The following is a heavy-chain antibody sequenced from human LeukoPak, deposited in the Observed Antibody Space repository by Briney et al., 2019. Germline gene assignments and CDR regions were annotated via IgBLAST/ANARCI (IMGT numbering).Heavy chain of an antibody. V-gene: IGHV3-23*01. J-gene: IGHJ4*02. Sequence: GGSLRLSCAASGFTFSSYAMSWVRQAPGKGLEWVSAISGSGGSTYYADSVKGRFTISRDNSKNTLYLQMNSLRAEDTAVYYCVVVVPAAPYPSFDYWGQGTLVIVSS. D-gene: IGHD2-2*01. CDR1: GFTFSSYA. CDR3: VVVVPAAPYPSFDY. CDR2: ISGSGGST.